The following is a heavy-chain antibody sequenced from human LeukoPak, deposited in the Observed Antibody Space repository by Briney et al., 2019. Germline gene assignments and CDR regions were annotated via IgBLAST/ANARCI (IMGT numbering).Heavy chain of an antibody. V-gene: IGHV4-59*01. J-gene: IGHJ4*02. Sequence: SETLSLTCTVSGGSISSYYWSWIRQPPGKGLEWIGYIYYSGSTNYTPSLKSQVTISVDTSKNQFSLKLSSVTAADTVFYQAAGGIRYFDWLPFDYWGQGTLVTVSS. CDR3: AGGIRYFDWLPFDY. D-gene: IGHD3-9*01. CDR1: GGSISSYY. CDR2: IYYSGST.